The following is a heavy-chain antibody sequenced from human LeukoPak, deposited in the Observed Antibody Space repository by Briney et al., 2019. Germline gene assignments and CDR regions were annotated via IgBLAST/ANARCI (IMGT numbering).Heavy chain of an antibody. CDR2: ISTYSGNT. D-gene: IGHD2-21*02. J-gene: IGHJ4*02. CDR1: GYTFTSYA. CDR3: ARGGSRVVTYGNFDY. Sequence: GASVKVSCKPSGYTFTSYALSWVRQAPGQGLEWMGWISTYSGNTNYAQKLQGRITMTIETSTSTAYMELRSLTSDDTAVYYCARGGSRVVTYGNFDYWGQGTLVTVSS. V-gene: IGHV1-18*01.